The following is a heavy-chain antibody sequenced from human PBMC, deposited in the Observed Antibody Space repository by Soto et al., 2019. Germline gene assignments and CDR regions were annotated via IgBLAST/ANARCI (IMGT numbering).Heavy chain of an antibody. V-gene: IGHV3-11*05. D-gene: IGHD6-13*01. CDR1: GFTYSDYY. Sequence: QVQLVESGGGLVKPGGSLRLSCAASGFTYSDYYMSWIRQAPGKGLEWVSYISTSSSHTNYADSVKGRFTISRDNAKNSLYLQMNSLRAEDTAVYYCARAIWGSTSWWDYLGQGTLVTVSS. CDR3: ARAIWGSTSWWDY. CDR2: ISTSSSHT. J-gene: IGHJ4*02.